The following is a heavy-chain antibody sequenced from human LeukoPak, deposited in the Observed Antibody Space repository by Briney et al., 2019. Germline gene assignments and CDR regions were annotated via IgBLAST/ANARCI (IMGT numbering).Heavy chain of an antibody. V-gene: IGHV4-4*07. CDR2: VYTSGST. CDR3: ARLITGTTTAFDI. CDR1: GGSISGYY. D-gene: IGHD1-7*01. Sequence: SETLSLTCSVSGGSISGYYWTWIRQPAGKGLEWIGRVYTSGSTHYNPSLKTRLTTSVDTSKNQFSLKLSSVTAADTAVYYCARLITGTTTAFDIWGQGTMVTVPS. J-gene: IGHJ3*02.